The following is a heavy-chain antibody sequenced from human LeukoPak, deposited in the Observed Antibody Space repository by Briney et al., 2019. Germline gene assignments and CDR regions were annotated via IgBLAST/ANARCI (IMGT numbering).Heavy chain of an antibody. Sequence: SETLSLTCTVSGGSISSSSYYWGCIRQPPGKGLEWIGSIYYSGSTNYNPSLKSRVTISVDTSKNQFSLKLSSVTAADTAVYYCASGLGSGFPWYFDLWGRGTLVTVSS. V-gene: IGHV4-39*07. CDR3: ASGLGSGFPWYFDL. D-gene: IGHD6-19*01. J-gene: IGHJ2*01. CDR1: GGSISSSSYY. CDR2: IYYSGST.